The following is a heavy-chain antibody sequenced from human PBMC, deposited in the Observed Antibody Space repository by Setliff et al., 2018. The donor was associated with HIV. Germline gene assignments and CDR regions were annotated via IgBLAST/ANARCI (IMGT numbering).Heavy chain of an antibody. CDR1: GYSFTSFW. CDR3: ARLGVATAGTPFIDY. D-gene: IGHD6-13*01. CDR2: IYPGDSDT. Sequence: PGESLKISCKASGYSFTSFWIGWVRQMPGKGLEWMGIIYPGDSDTRYSPSLQGQVTISADKSISTAYLQWSSLKASDTAMYYCARLGVATAGTPFIDYWGQGTLVTVSS. J-gene: IGHJ4*02. V-gene: IGHV5-51*01.